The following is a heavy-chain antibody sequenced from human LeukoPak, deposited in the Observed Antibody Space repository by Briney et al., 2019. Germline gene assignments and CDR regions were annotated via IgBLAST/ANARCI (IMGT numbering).Heavy chain of an antibody. D-gene: IGHD3-22*01. CDR2: FDPEDGET. CDR1: GYTLTELS. Sequence: ASVKVSCKVSGYTLTELSMHWVRQAPGKGLEWMGGFDPEDGETIYAQKFQGRVTMTEDASTDTAYMELSSLRSEDTAVYYCARGTRYYDSSGYYYDDFDYGGQGTLVTVSS. CDR3: ARGTRYYDSSGYYYDDFDY. J-gene: IGHJ4*02. V-gene: IGHV1-24*01.